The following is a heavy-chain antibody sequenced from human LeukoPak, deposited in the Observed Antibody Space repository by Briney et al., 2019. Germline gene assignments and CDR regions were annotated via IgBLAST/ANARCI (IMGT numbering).Heavy chain of an antibody. CDR1: GFTFSSYG. Sequence: GGSLRLSCAASGFTFSSYGMHWVRQAPGKGLEWVAVISYDGSNKYYADSVKGRFTISRDNSKNTLYLQMNSLRAEDTAVYYCARDKLGARGKGAFDIWGQGTMVTVSS. CDR3: ARDKLGARGKGAFDI. V-gene: IGHV3-30*03. CDR2: ISYDGSNK. J-gene: IGHJ3*02. D-gene: IGHD5-12*01.